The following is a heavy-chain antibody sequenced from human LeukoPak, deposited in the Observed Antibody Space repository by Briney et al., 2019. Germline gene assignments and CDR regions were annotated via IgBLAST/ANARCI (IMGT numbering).Heavy chain of an antibody. CDR1: GGTFSSYA. CDR3: ARRTIFGVANQETFDY. D-gene: IGHD3-3*01. V-gene: IGHV1-69*01. CDR2: IIPIFGTA. J-gene: IGHJ4*02. Sequence: SVKVSCKASGGTFSSYAISWVRQAPGQALEWMGGIIPIFGTANYAQKFQGRVAITADESTSTAYMELSSLRSEDTAVYYCARRTIFGVANQETFDYWGQGTLVTVSS.